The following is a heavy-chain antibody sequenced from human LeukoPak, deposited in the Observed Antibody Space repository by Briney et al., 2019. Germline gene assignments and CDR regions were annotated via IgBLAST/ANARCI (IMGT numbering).Heavy chain of an antibody. CDR3: ARILTAAFDI. CDR1: GFTFSSYS. D-gene: IGHD3-9*01. J-gene: IGHJ3*02. Sequence: GGSLRFSCEASGFTFSSYSMNWVRQAPGKGLEWVSSISGSSSYIYYADSVKGRFTISRDNAKNSLYLQMNSLRAEDTAVYYCARILTAAFDIWGQGTMVTVSS. CDR2: ISGSSSYI. V-gene: IGHV3-21*01.